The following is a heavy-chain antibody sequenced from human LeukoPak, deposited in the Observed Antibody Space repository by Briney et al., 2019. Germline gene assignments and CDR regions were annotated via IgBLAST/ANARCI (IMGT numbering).Heavy chain of an antibody. CDR3: ARNSSSGFFDY. CDR1: GYSIRNGDY. J-gene: IGHJ4*02. D-gene: IGHD6-6*01. CDR2: MYNSVSI. V-gene: IGHV4-38-2*01. Sequence: SETLSLTCVVSGYSIRNGDYWGWIRQSPGKGLEWIASMYNSVSIHYNPSLKSRVTILVDTSKNEFSLKMRSVTAADTAVYYRARNSSSGFFDYWGQGTLATVSS.